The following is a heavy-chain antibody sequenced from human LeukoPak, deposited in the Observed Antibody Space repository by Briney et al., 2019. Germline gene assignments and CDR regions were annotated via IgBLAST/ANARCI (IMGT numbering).Heavy chain of an antibody. CDR2: ISYDESIK. CDR1: GITFSRSA. V-gene: IGHV3-30*04. Sequence: PGGSLRLSCAASGITFSRSAMYWVRQAPGKGLEWVALISYDESIKYYADSVKGRFTISRDNSKNTLYLQMNSLRAEDTAVYYCAKDNDWYPDYWGQGTLVTVSS. CDR3: AKDNDWYPDY. J-gene: IGHJ4*02. D-gene: IGHD2-21*01.